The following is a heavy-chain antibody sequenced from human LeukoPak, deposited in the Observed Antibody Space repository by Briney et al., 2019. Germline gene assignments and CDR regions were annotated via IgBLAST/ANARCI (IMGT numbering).Heavy chain of an antibody. V-gene: IGHV1-18*01. J-gene: IGHJ4*02. D-gene: IGHD3-22*01. CDR2: IGAYNGNT. CDR3: ARVHGSPYDSSGYYFFDY. Sequence: ASVKVSCKASGYTFTSYGISWVRQAPGQGLEWMGWIGAYNGNTNYAQKLQGRVTMTTDTSTSTAYMELRSLRSDDTAVYYCARVHGSPYDSSGYYFFDYWGQGTLVTVSS. CDR1: GYTFTSYG.